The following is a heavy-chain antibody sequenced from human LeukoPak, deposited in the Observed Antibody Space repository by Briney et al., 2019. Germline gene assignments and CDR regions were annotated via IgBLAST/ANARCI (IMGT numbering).Heavy chain of an antibody. CDR2: IKQDGGEK. J-gene: IGHJ3*02. Sequence: GGSLRLSCAASGFTFSSFWRSWVRQAPGKGWEGGANIKQDGGEKYDVYSVKGRFTISRDNAKNLLYLKMTSLRAEDTAVYYCARIGVVVVTAIVTIDAFDIWGQGTMVTVSS. CDR3: ARIGVVVVTAIVTIDAFDI. V-gene: IGHV3-7*01. D-gene: IGHD2-21*02. CDR1: GFTFSSFW.